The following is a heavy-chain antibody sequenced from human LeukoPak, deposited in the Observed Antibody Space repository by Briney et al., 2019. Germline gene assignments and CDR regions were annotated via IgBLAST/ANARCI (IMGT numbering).Heavy chain of an antibody. V-gene: IGHV3-33*01. CDR1: GFTFRNAG. Sequence: PGGSLRLSCAVSGFTFRNAGMNWVRQAPGKGLEWVAIIWYDGSNEYYGDSVKGRFIISRDDSRNTLYLQMNSLRAEDTAVYYCATQPCSGGSCYLDHWGQGTLVTVSS. J-gene: IGHJ5*02. CDR2: IWYDGSNE. D-gene: IGHD2-15*01. CDR3: ATQPCSGGSCYLDH.